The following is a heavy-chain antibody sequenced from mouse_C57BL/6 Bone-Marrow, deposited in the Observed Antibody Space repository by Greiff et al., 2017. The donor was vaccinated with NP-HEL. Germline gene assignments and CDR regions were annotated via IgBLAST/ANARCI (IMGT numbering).Heavy chain of an antibody. CDR1: GYSFTSYY. CDR3: ARRDYYGSSWWYFDG. D-gene: IGHD1-1*01. J-gene: IGHJ1*03. CDR2: IYPGSGNT. V-gene: IGHV1-66*01. Sequence: QVQLQQSGPELVKPGASVKISCKASGYSFTSYYIHWVKQRPGQGLEWIGWIYPGSGNTKYNEKFKGKATLTADTSSSTAYMQLSSLTSEDSAVYYCARRDYYGSSWWYFDGWGTGTTVTVSS.